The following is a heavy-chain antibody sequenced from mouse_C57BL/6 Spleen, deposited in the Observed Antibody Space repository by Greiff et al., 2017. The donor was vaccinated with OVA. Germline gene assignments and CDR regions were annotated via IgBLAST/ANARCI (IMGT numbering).Heavy chain of an antibody. Sequence: QVHVKQSGAELVKPGASVKISCKASGYAFSSYWMNWVKQRPGQGLEWIGQIYPGDGDTNYNGKFKGKATLTADKSSSTAYMQLSSLTSEDSAVYSGARSGGSRYCFDYWGQGTTLTVSS. J-gene: IGHJ2*01. D-gene: IGHD3-1*01. CDR2: IYPGDGDT. CDR1: GYAFSSYW. V-gene: IGHV1-80*01. CDR3: ARSGGSRYCFDY.